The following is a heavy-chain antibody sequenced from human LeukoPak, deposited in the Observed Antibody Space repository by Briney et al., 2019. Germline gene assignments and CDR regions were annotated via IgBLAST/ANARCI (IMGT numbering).Heavy chain of an antibody. D-gene: IGHD3-22*01. J-gene: IGHJ4*02. CDR2: ISYDGSNK. Sequence: GRSLRLSCAASGFTFNNYAMHWVRQAPGKGLEWVAVISYDGSNKYYADSVKGRFTISRDNAKNSLYLQMNSLRAEDTAVYYCARGQPRYYYDSSGYYAPGYWGQGTLVTVSS. CDR3: ARGQPRYYYDSSGYYAPGY. CDR1: GFTFNNYA. V-gene: IGHV3-30-3*01.